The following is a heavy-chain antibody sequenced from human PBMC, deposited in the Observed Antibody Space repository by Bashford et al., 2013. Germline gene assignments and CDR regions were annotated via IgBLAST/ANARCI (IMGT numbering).Heavy chain of an antibody. V-gene: IGHV1-18*04. CDR2: ISPYNGNT. CDR3: ARDQDMEVATAIGCLTW. Sequence: VASVKVSCKASGYTFNTSGISWVRQAPGQGLEWMGWISPYNGNTNYAQNLQGRVTMTTDTSTSTAYMELRSLRSDDTAVYYRARDQDMEVATAIGCLTWWGPGTLVTVSS. D-gene: IGHD2-21*02. CDR1: GYTFNTSG. J-gene: IGHJ4*02.